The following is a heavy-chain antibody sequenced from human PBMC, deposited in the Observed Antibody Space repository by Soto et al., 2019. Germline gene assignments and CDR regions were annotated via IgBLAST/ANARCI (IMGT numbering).Heavy chain of an antibody. CDR2: INAGNGNT. V-gene: IGHV1-3*01. D-gene: IGHD2-21*01. CDR1: GYTFTSYA. J-gene: IGHJ4*02. CDR3: ARDHAYGIPDY. Sequence: ASVKVSCKASGYTFTSYAMHRVRQAPGQRLEWMGWINAGNGNTKYSQKFQGRVTITRDTFASTAYMELSSLRSEDTAVYYCARDHAYGIPDYRGQGTLVTVSS.